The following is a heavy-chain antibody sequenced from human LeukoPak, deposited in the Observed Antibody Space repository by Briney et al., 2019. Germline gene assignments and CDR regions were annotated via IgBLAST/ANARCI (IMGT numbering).Heavy chain of an antibody. V-gene: IGHV5-51*01. CDR2: IYPGDSDT. Sequence: GEPLKTSCKGSGYSFTSYWIAWVRQIPGKGLEWMGIIYPGDSDTRHSPSFQGQVTISADKSISTAYLQWSSLKASDTAMYYCARLVGAAYEFFDYWGQGTLVTVSS. D-gene: IGHD1-26*01. J-gene: IGHJ4*02. CDR3: ARLVGAAYEFFDY. CDR1: GYSFTSYW.